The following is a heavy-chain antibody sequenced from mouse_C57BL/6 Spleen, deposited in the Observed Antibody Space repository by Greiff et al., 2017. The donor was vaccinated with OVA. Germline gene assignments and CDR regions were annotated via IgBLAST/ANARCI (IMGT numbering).Heavy chain of an antibody. CDR1: GYSFTDYN. J-gene: IGHJ1*03. CDR2: INPNYGTT. Sequence: EVKLQQSGPELVKPGASVKISCKASGYSFTDYNMNWVKQSNGKSLEWIGVINPNYGTTSYNQKFKGKATLTVDQSSSTAYMQLNSLTSEDSAVYYCALYYGSSYWYFDVWGTGTTVTVSS. D-gene: IGHD1-1*01. CDR3: ALYYGSSYWYFDV. V-gene: IGHV1-39*01.